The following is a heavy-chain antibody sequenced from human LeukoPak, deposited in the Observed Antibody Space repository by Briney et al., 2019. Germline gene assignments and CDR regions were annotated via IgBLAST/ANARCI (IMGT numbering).Heavy chain of an antibody. CDR1: GYTFTSYG. CDR3: ARRGYGDYVGYYFDY. Sequence: ASVKVSCKASGYTFTSYGISWVRQAPGQGLEWMGWISAYNGNTNYAQKLQGRVTMTADTSTSTAYMELRSLRSDDTAVYYCARRGYGDYVGYYFDYWGQGTLVTVSS. V-gene: IGHV1-18*01. J-gene: IGHJ4*02. D-gene: IGHD4-17*01. CDR2: ISAYNGNT.